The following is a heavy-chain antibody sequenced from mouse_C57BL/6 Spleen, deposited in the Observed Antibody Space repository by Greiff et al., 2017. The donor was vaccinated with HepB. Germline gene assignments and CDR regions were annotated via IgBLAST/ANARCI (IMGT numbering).Heavy chain of an antibody. D-gene: IGHD1-1*01. CDR2: IDPENGDT. CDR1: GFNIKDDY. Sequence: EVQLQQSGAELVRPGASVKLSCTASGFNIKDDYMHWVKQRPEQGLEWIGWIDPENGDTEYASKFQGKATITADTSSNTAYLQLSSLTSEDTAVYYCTTDYGSSHWYFDVWGPGTTVTVSS. J-gene: IGHJ1*01. CDR3: TTDYGSSHWYFDV. V-gene: IGHV14-4*01.